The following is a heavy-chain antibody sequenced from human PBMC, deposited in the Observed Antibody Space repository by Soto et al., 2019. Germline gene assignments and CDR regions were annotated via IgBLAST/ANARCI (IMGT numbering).Heavy chain of an antibody. D-gene: IGHD4-17*01. CDR3: ARDVRLRRSSYYYYYYMDV. CDR2: IYYSGST. CDR1: GGSISSYY. J-gene: IGHJ6*03. V-gene: IGHV4-59*12. Sequence: QVQLQESGPGLVKPSETLSLTCTVSGGSISSYYWSWIRQPPGKGLEWIGYIYYSGSTNYNPSLKSRVTISVDTSKNQFSLKLSSVTAADTAVYYCARDVRLRRSSYYYYYYMDVWGKGTTVTVSS.